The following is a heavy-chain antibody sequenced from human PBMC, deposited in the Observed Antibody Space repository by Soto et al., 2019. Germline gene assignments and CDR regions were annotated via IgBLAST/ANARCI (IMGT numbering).Heavy chain of an antibody. CDR3: ARAGGMRRWDKRSMTTPNGPLFY. CDR2: ISSSGSTI. V-gene: IGHV3-11*01. D-gene: IGHD4-17*01. J-gene: IGHJ4*02. Sequence: GGSLRLSCAASGFTFSDYYMSWIRQAPGKGLEWASYISSSGSTIYYADSVKGRFTISRDNAKNSLYLQMNSLRAEDTAVYYCARAGGMRRWDKRSMTTPNGPLFYWGQGTLVTVSS. CDR1: GFTFSDYY.